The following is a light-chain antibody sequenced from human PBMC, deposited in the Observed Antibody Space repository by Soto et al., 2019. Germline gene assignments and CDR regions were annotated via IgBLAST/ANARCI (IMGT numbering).Light chain of an antibody. J-gene: IGLJ2*01. CDR1: GSNIGAGYE. CDR3: QSYDNSLRGSL. CDR2: ANN. V-gene: IGLV1-40*01. Sequence: QSVLTQPPSVSGAPGQRVTISCTGSGSNIGAGYEAHWYQQLPGTAPKLLIYANNQRPSGVPDRFSGSTSGTSASLAITGLQAEDEADYYCQSYDNSLRGSLFGGGTKLTVL.